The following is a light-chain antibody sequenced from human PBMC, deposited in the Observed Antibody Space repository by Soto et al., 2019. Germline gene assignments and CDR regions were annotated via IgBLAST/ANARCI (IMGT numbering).Light chain of an antibody. J-gene: IGKJ3*01. V-gene: IGKV1-39*01. CDR1: QSISTH. Sequence: DIQMTQSPSSLSASVGDRVTITCRASQSISTHLNWYQQKPGKAPNRLIYAASNLHSGVPSRFSGSGSGTDFTLTINSLQPEDFATYYCQQTYTTFTFGPGTKVDI. CDR3: QQTYTTFT. CDR2: AAS.